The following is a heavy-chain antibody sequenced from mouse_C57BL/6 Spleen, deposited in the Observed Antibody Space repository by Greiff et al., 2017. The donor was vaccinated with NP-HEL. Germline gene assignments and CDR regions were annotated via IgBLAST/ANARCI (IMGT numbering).Heavy chain of an antibody. J-gene: IGHJ3*01. CDR1: GYTFTSYW. D-gene: IGHD4-1*01. CDR2: INPSNGGT. CDR3: AVTGKGFWFAY. Sequence: VQLQQPGTELVKPGASVKLSCKASGYTFTSYWMHWVKQRPGQGLEWIGNINPSNGGTNYNEKFKSKATLTVDESSSTAYMQLSSRTSEDDAVYYCAVTGKGFWFAYWGQGTLVTVSA. V-gene: IGHV1-53*01.